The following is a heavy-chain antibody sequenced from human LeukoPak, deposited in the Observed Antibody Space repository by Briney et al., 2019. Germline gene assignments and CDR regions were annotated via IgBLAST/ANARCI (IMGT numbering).Heavy chain of an antibody. CDR1: GDSNTNSIYY. J-gene: IGHJ4*02. Sequence: PSETLSLTCTVSGDSNTNSIYYWGWIRQPPGKGLEWIGSIDYSGTTYYNPSLKSRATISIDTSKNQLSLKLSSVTAADTAVYYCARDYCSSTSCYPHFDYWGQGTLVTVSS. CDR2: IDYSGTT. CDR3: ARDYCSSTSCYPHFDY. V-gene: IGHV4-39*07. D-gene: IGHD2-2*01.